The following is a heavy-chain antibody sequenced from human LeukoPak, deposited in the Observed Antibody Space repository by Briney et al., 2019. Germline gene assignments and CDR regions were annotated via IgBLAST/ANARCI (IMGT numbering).Heavy chain of an antibody. J-gene: IGHJ4*02. CDR2: MNPNSGDT. D-gene: IGHD1-26*01. V-gene: IGHV1-2*02. Sequence: ASVKVSCKASGYTFAAYYMHWVRQAPGQGLEWMGWMNPNSGDTNYAQKFQDRVTVTRDTSISTAYMELSRLTSDDTAVYCCARGIVGTPGLDYWGQGTLVTVSS. CDR1: GYTFAAYY. CDR3: ARGIVGTPGLDY.